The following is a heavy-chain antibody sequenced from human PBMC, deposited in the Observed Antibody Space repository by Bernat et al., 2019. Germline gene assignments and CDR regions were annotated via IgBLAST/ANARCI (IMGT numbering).Heavy chain of an antibody. Sequence: QVQLQQWGAGLLKPSETLSLTCAVYGGSFSGYYWSWIRQPPGKGLEWIGEINHSGSTNYNPSLKSRVTISVDTSKNQFSLKLSSVTAADTAVYYCARGPYSSPFGKKFIKGAFDIWGQGTMVTVSS. J-gene: IGHJ3*02. V-gene: IGHV4-34*01. CDR2: INHSGST. CDR1: GGSFSGYY. CDR3: ARGPYSSPFGKKFIKGAFDI. D-gene: IGHD6-6*01.